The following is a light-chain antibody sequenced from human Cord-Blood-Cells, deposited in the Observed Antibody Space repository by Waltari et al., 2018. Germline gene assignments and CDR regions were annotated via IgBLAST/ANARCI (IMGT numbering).Light chain of an antibody. CDR1: ISDVGGYNY. J-gene: IGLJ3*02. CDR3: SSYTSSSTWL. Sequence: QSALTQPASVSGSPGQSITISCPGTISDVGGYNYVSWYQQHPGKARKLMIYDVSNRPAGLSNCSSGYTTGTTSSRTLFALHSDDEAVYYCSSYTSSSTWLFGGVTKLTV. V-gene: IGLV2-14*01. CDR2: DVS.